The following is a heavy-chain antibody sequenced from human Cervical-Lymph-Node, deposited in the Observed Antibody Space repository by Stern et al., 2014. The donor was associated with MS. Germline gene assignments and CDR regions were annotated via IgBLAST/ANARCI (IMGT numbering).Heavy chain of an antibody. CDR2: IDWDYAK. J-gene: IGHJ4*02. CDR1: GFSLNTGTMS. V-gene: IGHV2-70*04. Sequence: QVTLKESGPALVKPTETLTLTCDFSGFSLNTGTMSVAWIRQAPGKALEWIAVIDWDYAKFYSSSLKTRLNLSKDPSKNQVVLTLTKVSPVDTATYYCARMRGANPRYFDHWGQGILVVVSS. CDR3: ARMRGANPRYFDH. D-gene: IGHD2-8*01.